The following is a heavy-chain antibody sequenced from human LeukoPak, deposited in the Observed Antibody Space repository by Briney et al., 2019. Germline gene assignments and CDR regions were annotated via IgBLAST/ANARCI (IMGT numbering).Heavy chain of an antibody. CDR1: GYSFTSYY. CDR3: ARDWPGREYFDY. D-gene: IGHD3-10*01. J-gene: IGHJ4*02. V-gene: IGHV1-46*01. Sequence: ASVKVSCKASGYSFTSYYMHWVRQAPGQGLEWMGLINPSGSSTTYAQKFQGRVTMTRDMFTSTDYMELTSLTSDDTAVYYCARDWPGREYFDYWGQGALVTVSS. CDR2: INPSGSST.